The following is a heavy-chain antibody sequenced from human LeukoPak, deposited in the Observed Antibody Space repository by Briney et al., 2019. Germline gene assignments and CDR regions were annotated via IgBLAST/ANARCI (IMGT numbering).Heavy chain of an antibody. Sequence: SETLSLTCTVSGGSISSYYWSWFRQSAGKGLEWIGRIYASGKTNYNPSLTSRVTMSVDTSQDQFSLKLNSVTAADAAVYYCATGGASVADNWGQGALVTVSS. CDR1: GGSISSYY. CDR3: ATGGASVADN. CDR2: IYASGKT. J-gene: IGHJ4*02. V-gene: IGHV4-4*07. D-gene: IGHD6-19*01.